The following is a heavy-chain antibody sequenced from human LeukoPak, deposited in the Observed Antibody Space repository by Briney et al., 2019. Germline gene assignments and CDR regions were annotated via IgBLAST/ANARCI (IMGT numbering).Heavy chain of an antibody. CDR3: ARDSGSGWYYYYYYYMDV. J-gene: IGHJ6*03. V-gene: IGHV1-18*01. D-gene: IGHD6-19*01. Sequence: GASVKVSCKASGYTFTSYGISWVRRAPGQGLEWMGWISAYNGNTNYAQKLQGRVTMTTDTSTSTAYMELRSLRSDDTAVYYCARDSGSGWYYYYYYYMDVWGKGTTVTVSS. CDR2: ISAYNGNT. CDR1: GYTFTSYG.